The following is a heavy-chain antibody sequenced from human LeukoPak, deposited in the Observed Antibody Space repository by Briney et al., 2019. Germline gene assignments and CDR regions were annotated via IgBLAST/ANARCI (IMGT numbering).Heavy chain of an antibody. D-gene: IGHD2-2*01. CDR1: GDSVSSSSYY. CDR2: IYYSGST. V-gene: IGHV4-39*07. Sequence: NASETLSLTCSVSGDSVSSSSYYWGWIRQPPGKGLEWIGSIYYSGSTYYNPSLKSRVTISVDTSKNQFSLKLSSVTAADTAVYYCARQVVVVPAAHPAWLDYWGQGTLVTVSS. J-gene: IGHJ4*02. CDR3: ARQVVVVPAAHPAWLDY.